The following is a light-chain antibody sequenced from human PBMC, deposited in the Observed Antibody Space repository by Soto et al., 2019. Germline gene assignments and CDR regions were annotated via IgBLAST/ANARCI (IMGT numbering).Light chain of an antibody. V-gene: IGKV3-20*01. CDR3: QQYGSSPPYT. Sequence: EIVLTQSPGTLSLSPGERATLSCRASQSVNSNFLAWYQQKPGQAPRLLIFGASSRASDIPDRFSGSGSGTDFTLTISSLEPEDFAVYYCQQYGSSPPYTFGQGTKLEIK. CDR1: QSVNSNF. CDR2: GAS. J-gene: IGKJ2*01.